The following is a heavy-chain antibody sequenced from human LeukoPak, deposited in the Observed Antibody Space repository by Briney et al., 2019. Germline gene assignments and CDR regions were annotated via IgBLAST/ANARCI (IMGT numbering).Heavy chain of an antibody. CDR1: GGSISSSSDY. V-gene: IGHV4-39*01. Sequence: SETLSLTCTVSGGSISSSSDYWGWIRKAPGKGLEWIGSIYYHENTYYNSSLKSRVTISVDTSKNQFSLKLNSVTAADTAVYYCARHRRGRIVGATRTNCFDYWGQGTLVTVSS. CDR3: ARHRRGRIVGATRTNCFDY. D-gene: IGHD1-26*01. J-gene: IGHJ4*02. CDR2: IYYHENT.